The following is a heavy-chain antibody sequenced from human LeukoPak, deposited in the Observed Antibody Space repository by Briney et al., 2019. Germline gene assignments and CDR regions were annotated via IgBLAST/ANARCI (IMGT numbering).Heavy chain of an antibody. D-gene: IGHD6-13*01. Sequence: PGRSLRLSCAASGFSIDDYAMHWVRQAPGKGLWWVSGISWNSGTIAYADSVKGRFTISRDNAKNSLYLQMNSLRAEDTALYYCAKDLSGDSSSWYYFDSWGQGTLVTVSS. V-gene: IGHV3-9*01. CDR2: ISWNSGTI. CDR3: AKDLSGDSSSWYYFDS. J-gene: IGHJ4*02. CDR1: GFSIDDYA.